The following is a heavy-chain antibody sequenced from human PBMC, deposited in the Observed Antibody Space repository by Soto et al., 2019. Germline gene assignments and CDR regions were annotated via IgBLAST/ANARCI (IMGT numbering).Heavy chain of an antibody. J-gene: IGHJ4*02. V-gene: IGHV3-23*01. CDR1: GFTFSNYA. D-gene: IGHD6-13*01. Sequence: GGSLRLSCAASGFTFSNYAMSWVRQAPGKGLEWVSGISGSGGRTYYADSVKGRFTISRDNSKNILYLQMNSLRAEDTAVYYCAKDGLAAASRPFDYWGLGTLVTVSS. CDR3: AKDGLAAASRPFDY. CDR2: ISGSGGRT.